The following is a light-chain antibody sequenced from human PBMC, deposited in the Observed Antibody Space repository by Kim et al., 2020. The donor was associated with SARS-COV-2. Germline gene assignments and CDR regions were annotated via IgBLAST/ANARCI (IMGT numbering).Light chain of an antibody. V-gene: IGKV3-15*01. CDR3: QQYNKWPLT. Sequence: EIVMTQSPATLSVSLGERATLSCRASQSVSSNLAWYQQKPGQAPRLLIYDASTRATGIPASFSGSGSGTEFTLTISSLQSEDFAVYYCQQYNKWPLTFGGGTKVDIK. J-gene: IGKJ4*01. CDR1: QSVSSN. CDR2: DAS.